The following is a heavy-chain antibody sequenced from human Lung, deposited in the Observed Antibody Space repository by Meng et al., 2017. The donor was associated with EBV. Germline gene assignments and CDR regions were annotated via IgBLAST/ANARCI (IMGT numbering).Heavy chain of an antibody. CDR1: GGSLSSRNW. J-gene: IGHJ4*02. CDR2: NYHSGST. Sequence: GQAQGPGPGLGQASGTPSLPLACSGGSLSSRNWWSWVRQPPGKRLVWIGENYHSGSTNYNPSLKSRVTISVDESKNQFSLRLSSVTAADTAVYYCARVGAYCGGDCYHPRWGQGTLVTVSS. CDR3: ARVGAYCGGDCYHPR. V-gene: IGHV4-4*02. D-gene: IGHD2-21*02.